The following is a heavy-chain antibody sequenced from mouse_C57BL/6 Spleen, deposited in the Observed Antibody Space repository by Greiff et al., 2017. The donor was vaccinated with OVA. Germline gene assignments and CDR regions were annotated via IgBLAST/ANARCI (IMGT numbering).Heavy chain of an antibody. CDR3: ADYDYDERYFDV. CDR1: GYAFSSSW. J-gene: IGHJ1*03. V-gene: IGHV1-82*01. D-gene: IGHD2-4*01. Sequence: QVQLKQSGPELVKPGASVKISCKASGYAFSSSWMNWVKQRPGKGLEWIGRIYPGDGDTNYNGKFKGKATLTADKSSSTAYMQLSSLTSEDSAVYFCADYDYDERYFDVWGTGTTVTVSS. CDR2: IYPGDGDT.